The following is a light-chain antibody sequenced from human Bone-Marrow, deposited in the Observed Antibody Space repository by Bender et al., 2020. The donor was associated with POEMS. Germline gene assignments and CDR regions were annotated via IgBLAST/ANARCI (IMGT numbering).Light chain of an antibody. V-gene: IGLV3-1*01. CDR3: QAWDTTTSGV. Sequence: SYELTQPPSVSVSPGHTATITCSGYKLGDKYACWYQQKPGQSPVLVIYQDNKRPSGIPERFSGSNSGNTATLTISGTQSIDEADYYCQAWDTTTSGVFGTETKVTVL. J-gene: IGLJ1*01. CDR1: KLGDKY. CDR2: QDN.